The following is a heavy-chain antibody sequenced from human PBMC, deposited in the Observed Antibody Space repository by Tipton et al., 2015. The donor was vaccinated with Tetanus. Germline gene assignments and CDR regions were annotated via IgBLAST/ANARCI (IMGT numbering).Heavy chain of an antibody. CDR3: ARDSRYVAAAGTQLYYGMDV. CDR2: INHSGST. CDR1: GGSFSGYY. Sequence: TLSLTCAVYGGSFSGYYWSWIRQPPGKGLEWIGEINHSGSTNYNPSLKSRVTISVDTSKNQFSLKLSSVTAADTAVYYCARDSRYVAAAGTQLYYGMDVWGQGTTVTVSS. V-gene: IGHV4-34*01. J-gene: IGHJ6*02. D-gene: IGHD6-13*01.